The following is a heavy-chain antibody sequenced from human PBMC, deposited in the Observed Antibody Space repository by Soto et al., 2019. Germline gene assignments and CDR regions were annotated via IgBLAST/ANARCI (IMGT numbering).Heavy chain of an antibody. Sequence: QAQLVQSGAEVKKPGASVRVSCKASGYRFNSYGISWVRQAPGQGLEWLGWISPYNDDTKYAQRLQGRVTMSTDTSSRTAYMHLRSLRSDGTAVYFCARGGYYDSSGSRNYHYYGMDVWGQGTTVTVSS. CDR3: ARGGYYDSSGSRNYHYYGMDV. V-gene: IGHV1-18*01. CDR2: ISPYNDDT. J-gene: IGHJ6*02. CDR1: GYRFNSYG. D-gene: IGHD3-22*01.